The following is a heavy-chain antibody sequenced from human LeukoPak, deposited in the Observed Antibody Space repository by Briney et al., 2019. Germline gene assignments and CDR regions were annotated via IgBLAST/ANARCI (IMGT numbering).Heavy chain of an antibody. CDR1: GFTFSRYA. V-gene: IGHV3-23*01. CDR2: ISGSGGTT. CDR3: SRSLGGTESGSGAFDV. D-gene: IGHD1-26*01. J-gene: IGHJ3*01. Sequence: PGGSLRLSCAASGFTFSRYAMSWVRQAPGKGLEWVSAISGSGGTTYYADSVKGRFTISRDNSKSTLYLQMNSLRAEDTAVYYCSRSLGGTESGSGAFDVWGQGTMVTVSS.